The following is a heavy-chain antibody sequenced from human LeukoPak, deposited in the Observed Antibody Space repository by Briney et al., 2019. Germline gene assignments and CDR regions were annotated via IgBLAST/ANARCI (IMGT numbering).Heavy chain of an antibody. Sequence: GGSLRLSCAASGFTFSSYAMHWVRQAPGKGLEWVAVISYDGSNKYYADSVKGRFTISRDNSKNTLYLQMNSLRAEDTAVYYCAKERTHIVVVTATRFDYWGQGTLVTVSS. J-gene: IGHJ4*02. CDR3: AKERTHIVVVTATRFDY. D-gene: IGHD2-21*02. CDR2: ISYDGSNK. V-gene: IGHV3-30*04. CDR1: GFTFSSYA.